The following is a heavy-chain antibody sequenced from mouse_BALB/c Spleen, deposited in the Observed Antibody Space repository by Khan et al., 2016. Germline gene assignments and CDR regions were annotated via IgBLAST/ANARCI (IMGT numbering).Heavy chain of an antibody. CDR3: ARAWYFDY. Sequence: EVQLQESGPGLVKPSQSLSLTCSVTGYSITSGYYWNWIRQFPGNKLEWMGYISYDGSNNYNPSLKNRISINRDTSKNQFFLKLNSVTTEDTATYYCARAWYFDYWGQGTTLTISS. CDR2: ISYDGSN. V-gene: IGHV3-6*02. J-gene: IGHJ2*01. CDR1: GYSITSGYY.